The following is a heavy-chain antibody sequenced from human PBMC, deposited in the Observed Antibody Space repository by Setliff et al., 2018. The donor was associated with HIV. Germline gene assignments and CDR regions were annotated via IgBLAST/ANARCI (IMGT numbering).Heavy chain of an antibody. CDR3: ARRRIQHWGYWYFDL. CDR1: GYTFTGYY. CDR2: INPNSGGT. J-gene: IGHJ2*01. D-gene: IGHD5-18*01. Sequence: ASVKVSCKASGYTFTGYYTHWVRQAPGQGLEWMGRINPNSGGTNYAQKFQGRVTMTRDTSISTAYMELSRLRSDDTAVYYCARRRIQHWGYWYFDLWGRGTLVTVSS. V-gene: IGHV1-2*06.